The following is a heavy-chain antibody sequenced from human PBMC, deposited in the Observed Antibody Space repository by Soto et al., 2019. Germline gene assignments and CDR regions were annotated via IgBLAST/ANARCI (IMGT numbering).Heavy chain of an antibody. D-gene: IGHD3-22*01. V-gene: IGHV1-69*13. CDR3: ARGLDYYDSCGYPGP. J-gene: IGHJ5*02. Sequence: SVKVSCKASGGTFSSYAISWVRQAPGQGLEWMGGIIPIFGTANYAQKFQGRVTITADESTSTAYMELSSLRSEDTAVYYCARGLDYYDSCGYPGPWGQGTLVTVSS. CDR1: GGTFSSYA. CDR2: IIPIFGTA.